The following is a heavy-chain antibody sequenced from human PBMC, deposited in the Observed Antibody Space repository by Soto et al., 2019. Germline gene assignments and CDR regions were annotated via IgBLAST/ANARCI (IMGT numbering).Heavy chain of an antibody. CDR1: GGSISPYY. J-gene: IGHJ4*02. Sequence: SETLSLTCTVSGGSISPYYWSWVRQPPGKGLEWIAFIFYSGSTNYNPSLKSRVTISVDTSKNQFSLKLTSETAADTAVYYCARHSSQNFDWLEYWGQGTLVTVSS. D-gene: IGHD3-9*01. V-gene: IGHV4-59*08. CDR3: ARHSSQNFDWLEY. CDR2: IFYSGST.